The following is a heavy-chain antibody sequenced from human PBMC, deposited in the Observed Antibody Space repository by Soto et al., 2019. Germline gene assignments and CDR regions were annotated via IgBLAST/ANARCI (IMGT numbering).Heavy chain of an antibody. J-gene: IGHJ4*02. V-gene: IGHV3-23*01. CDR1: GFTFSSYA. D-gene: IGHD3-10*01. Sequence: EVQLLESGGGLVQPGGSLRLSCAASGFTFSSYAMSWVRQAPGKGLEWVSGISGSGGSTYCADSVKGRFTISRDNSKNTLYLQMNSLRAEDTAVYYCAKAIGFQLPKAHDYWGQGTLVTVSS. CDR2: ISGSGGST. CDR3: AKAIGFQLPKAHDY.